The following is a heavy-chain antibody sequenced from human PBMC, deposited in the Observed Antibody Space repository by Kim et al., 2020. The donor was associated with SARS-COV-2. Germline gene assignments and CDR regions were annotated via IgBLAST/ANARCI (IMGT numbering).Heavy chain of an antibody. CDR1: GFTFTSSA. D-gene: IGHD1-1*01. CDR3: AADPGGGNFQIDY. CDR2: IVVDSGNT. Sequence: SVKVSCKASGFTFTSSAVQWVRQARGQRLEWIGWIVVDSGNTNYAQKFQERVTITLDTSTSTAYMELSSLRSEDTAVYYCAADPGGGNFQIDYWGQGTPVTVSS. V-gene: IGHV1-58*01. J-gene: IGHJ4*02.